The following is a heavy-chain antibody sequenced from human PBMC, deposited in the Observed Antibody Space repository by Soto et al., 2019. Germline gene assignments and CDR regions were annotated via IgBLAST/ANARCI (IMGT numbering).Heavy chain of an antibody. CDR2: SRPDTDDR. J-gene: IGHJ4*02. D-gene: IGHD1-26*01. Sequence: VQLVESGGGLVQPGGSLRLSCTVSGFNFSRYWMNWVRQAPGKGLEWVANSRPDTDDRFHADSVRGRFSISRDNAKKSLFLQMNSPRVEDTAIYYCAREDGTVDYWGQGILVTVSS. CDR3: AREDGTVDY. V-gene: IGHV3-7*04. CDR1: GFNFSRYW.